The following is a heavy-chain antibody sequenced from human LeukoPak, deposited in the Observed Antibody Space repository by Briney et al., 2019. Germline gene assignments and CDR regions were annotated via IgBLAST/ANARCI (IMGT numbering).Heavy chain of an antibody. D-gene: IGHD4-17*01. CDR2: INQSGRT. Sequence: GSLRLSCAASGFTFSSYAMSWVRQAPGKGLEWIGEINQSGRTNYNPSLKSRVTISVDMSKNQFSLKLSSVTAADTAVYFCARVDYRDYSKDFDYWGQGTPVTVSS. CDR1: GFTFSSYA. CDR3: ARVDYRDYSKDFDY. V-gene: IGHV4-34*01. J-gene: IGHJ4*02.